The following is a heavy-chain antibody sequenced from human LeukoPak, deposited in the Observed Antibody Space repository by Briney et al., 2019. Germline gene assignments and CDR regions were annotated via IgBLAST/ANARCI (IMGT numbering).Heavy chain of an antibody. CDR1: GFTFSSYA. CDR3: AREGRHYDILTGYYIRIFDY. D-gene: IGHD3-9*01. J-gene: IGHJ4*02. CDR2: IYSGGST. V-gene: IGHV3-53*01. Sequence: GGSLRLSCTASGFTFSSYAMHWVRQAPGKGLEWVSVIYSGGSTYYADSVKGRFTISRDNSKNTLYLQMNSLRAEDTAVYYCAREGRHYDILTGYYIRIFDYWGQGTLVTVSS.